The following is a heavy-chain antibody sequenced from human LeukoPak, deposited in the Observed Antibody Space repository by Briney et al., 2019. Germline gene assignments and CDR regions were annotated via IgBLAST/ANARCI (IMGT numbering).Heavy chain of an antibody. Sequence: GGSLRLSCAASGFTFSSYWMSWVRQAPGKGLEWVANIKKDGSEKNYVDSVKGRFTISRDNAKNSLYLQMNSLRAEDTAVYYCARGGSIYDSSGYFDYWGQGTLVTVSS. CDR3: ARGGSIYDSSGYFDY. D-gene: IGHD3-22*01. J-gene: IGHJ4*02. CDR2: IKKDGSEK. V-gene: IGHV3-7*04. CDR1: GFTFSSYW.